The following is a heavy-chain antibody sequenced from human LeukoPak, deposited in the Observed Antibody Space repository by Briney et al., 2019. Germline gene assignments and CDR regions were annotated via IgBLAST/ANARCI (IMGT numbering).Heavy chain of an antibody. D-gene: IGHD3/OR15-3a*01. V-gene: IGHV4-38-2*02. CDR2: IYHSGST. J-gene: IGHJ6*03. Sequence: ASETLSLTYTVSGYSISSGYYWGWIRQPPGKGLEWIGSIYHSGSTYYNPSLKSRVTISVDTSKNQFSLKLSSVTAADTAVYYCARLRGLVNEYYYYYMDVWGKGTTVTISS. CDR3: ARLRGLVNEYYYYYMDV. CDR1: GYSISSGYY.